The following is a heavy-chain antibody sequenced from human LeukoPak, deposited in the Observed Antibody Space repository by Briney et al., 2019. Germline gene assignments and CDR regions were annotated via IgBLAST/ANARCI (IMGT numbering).Heavy chain of an antibody. CDR2: IYTSGST. V-gene: IGHV4-4*07. CDR3: ARDTIFGVVIRRFDY. J-gene: IGHJ4*02. CDR1: GGSISSYY. D-gene: IGHD3-3*01. Sequence: SETLSLTCTVSGGSISSYYRSWIRQPAGKGLEWIGRIYTSGSTNYNPSLKSRVTMSVDTSKSQFSLKLSSVTAADTAVYYCARDTIFGVVIRRFDYWGQGTLVTVSS.